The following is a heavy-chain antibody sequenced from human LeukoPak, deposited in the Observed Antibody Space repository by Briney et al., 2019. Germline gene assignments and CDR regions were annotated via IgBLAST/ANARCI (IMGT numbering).Heavy chain of an antibody. CDR1: GFTFSSYS. V-gene: IGHV3-21*01. Sequence: GGSLRLSCAASGFTFSSYSMNWVRQAPGKGLEWVSSISSSSSYINYADSVKGRFTISRDNAKNSLYLQMNSLRAEDTAVYYCARITVAGTDDYWGQGTLVTVSS. CDR3: ARITVAGTDDY. D-gene: IGHD6-19*01. J-gene: IGHJ4*02. CDR2: ISSSSSYI.